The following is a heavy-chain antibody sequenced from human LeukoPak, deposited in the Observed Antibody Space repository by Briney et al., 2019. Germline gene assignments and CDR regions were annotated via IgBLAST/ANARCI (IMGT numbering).Heavy chain of an antibody. CDR3: ASQYYDFWSGSPNWFDP. Sequence: SETLSLTCTVSGGSISSGGYYWSWIRQHPGKGLEWIGYIYYSGSTYYNPSLKSRVTISVDTSKNQFSLKLSSVTAADTAVYYCASQYYDFWSGSPNWFDPWGQGTLVTVSS. J-gene: IGHJ5*02. D-gene: IGHD3-3*01. V-gene: IGHV4-31*03. CDR1: GGSISSGGYY. CDR2: IYYSGST.